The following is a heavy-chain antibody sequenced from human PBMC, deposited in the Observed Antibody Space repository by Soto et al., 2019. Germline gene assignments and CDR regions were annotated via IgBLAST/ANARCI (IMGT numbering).Heavy chain of an antibody. CDR1: GYTFTSYA. CDR2: INAGNGNT. D-gene: IGHD2-2*01. J-gene: IGHJ5*02. CDR3: ARDSKVLKDIVVVPAALDP. Sequence: GASVKVSCKASGYTFTSYAMHWVRQAPGQRLEWMGWINAGNGNTKYSQKFQGRVTITRDTSASTAYMELSSLRSEDTAVYYCARDSKVLKDIVVVPAALDPWGQGTLVTVSS. V-gene: IGHV1-3*01.